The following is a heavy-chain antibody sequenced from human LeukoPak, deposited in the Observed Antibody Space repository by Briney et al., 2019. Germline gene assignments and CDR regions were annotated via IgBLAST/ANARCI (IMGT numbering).Heavy chain of an antibody. Sequence: GGSLRLSCAVSGFTFSSYTMNWVRQAPGKGLEWVSSIVSSSNYIYYADPVKGRFTISRDNAKNSLYLQMNSLRAEDTAVYYCARVYSNYVVFDYWGQGALVTVSS. D-gene: IGHD4-11*01. CDR3: ARVYSNYVVFDY. CDR2: IVSSSNYI. CDR1: GFTFSSYT. V-gene: IGHV3-21*01. J-gene: IGHJ4*02.